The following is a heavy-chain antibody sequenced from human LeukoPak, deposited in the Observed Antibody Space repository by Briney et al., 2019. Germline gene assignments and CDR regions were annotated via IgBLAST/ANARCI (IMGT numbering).Heavy chain of an antibody. J-gene: IGHJ4*02. CDR1: GGSISSGGYY. CDR3: ARDATGYFDY. V-gene: IGHV4-31*03. Sequence: SETLSLTCTVSGGSISSGGYYWSWIRQHPGKGLEWIGNIYYSGSTYYNPSLKSRVTISVDTSKNQFSLKLSSVTAADTAVYYCARDATGYFDYWGQGTLVTVSS. CDR2: IYYSGST.